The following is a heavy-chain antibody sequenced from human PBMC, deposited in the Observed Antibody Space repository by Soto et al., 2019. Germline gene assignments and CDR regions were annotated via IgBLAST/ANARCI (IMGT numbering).Heavy chain of an antibody. Sequence: QVQLVESGGGVVQPGRSLRLSCAASGFTFSSYGMHWVRQAPGKGLEWVAVIWYDGSNKYYADSVKGRFTISRDNSKNTLYLQMNSLRAEDTAVYYCARGGLWPVVVVAATYIDYWGQGTLVTVSS. CDR1: GFTFSSYG. CDR2: IWYDGSNK. V-gene: IGHV3-33*01. D-gene: IGHD2-15*01. J-gene: IGHJ4*02. CDR3: ARGGLWPVVVVAATYIDY.